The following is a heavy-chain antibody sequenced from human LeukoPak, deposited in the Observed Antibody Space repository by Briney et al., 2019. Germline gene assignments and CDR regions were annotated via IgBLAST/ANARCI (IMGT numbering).Heavy chain of an antibody. J-gene: IGHJ4*02. CDR2: IGPTGSDR. Sequence: GGSMRLSCAASGFTFSSYSMNWVRQAPGKGLEWVASIGPTGSDRYHADSIKGRFTISSDNANNFLYLQMNSLRAEDTAVYYCATETNGRHYDYWGQGTLLTVSS. CDR3: ATETNGRHYDY. V-gene: IGHV3-21*06. D-gene: IGHD1-14*01. CDR1: GFTFSSYS.